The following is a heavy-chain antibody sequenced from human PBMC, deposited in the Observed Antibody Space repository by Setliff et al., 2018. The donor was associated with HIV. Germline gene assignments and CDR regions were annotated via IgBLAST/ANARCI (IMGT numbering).Heavy chain of an antibody. J-gene: IGHJ4*02. V-gene: IGHV3-23*05. CDR3: ARVRCGSTDCH. Sequence: GGSLRLSCAASGLTLSTYSMSWVRQAPGKGLEWVSAIYPTGTYTYYADAVKGRFTISRDNFRNTLSLQMNSLTAEDSAIYYCARVRCGSTDCHWGPGTLVTVSS. CDR2: IYPTGTYT. CDR1: GLTLSTYS. D-gene: IGHD2-2*01.